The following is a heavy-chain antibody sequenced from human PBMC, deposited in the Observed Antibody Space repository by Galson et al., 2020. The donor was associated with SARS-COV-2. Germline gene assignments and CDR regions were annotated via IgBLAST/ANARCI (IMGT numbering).Heavy chain of an antibody. CDR3: ARDPKSSHYYYMDV. J-gene: IGHJ6*03. V-gene: IGHV3-30*01. D-gene: IGHD3-10*01. Sequence: GGSLRLSCAASGFTFSSYAMHWVRQAPGKGLEWVAVISYDGSNKYYADSVKGRFTISRDNSKNTLYLQMNSLRAEDTAVYYCARDPKSSHYYYMDVWGKGTTVTVSS. CDR1: GFTFSSYA. CDR2: ISYDGSNK.